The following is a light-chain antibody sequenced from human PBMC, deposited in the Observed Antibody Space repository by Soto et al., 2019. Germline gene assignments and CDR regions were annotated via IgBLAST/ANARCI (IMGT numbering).Light chain of an antibody. Sequence: EIVLTQSPGTLSLSPGERATLSCRASQSVSSSYLAWYQQKPGQAPRLLIYGASSRATGIPDRFSGSGSGTDFTRAISRLEPHDFAVYYCQQYCSPPRSFGQGSKV. CDR3: QQYCSPPRS. CDR2: GAS. V-gene: IGKV3-20*01. J-gene: IGKJ1*01. CDR1: QSVSSSY.